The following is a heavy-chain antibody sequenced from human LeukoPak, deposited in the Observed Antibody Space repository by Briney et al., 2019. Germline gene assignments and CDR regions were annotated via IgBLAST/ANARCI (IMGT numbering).Heavy chain of an antibody. Sequence: ASVKVSCKASGYTFTSYGISWVRQAPGQGLEWMGWISAYNGNTNYAQKLQGRVTMTTDTSTSTAYMELRSLRSDGTAVYYCARDSSGWYESKRYYFDYWGQGTLVTVSS. CDR2: ISAYNGNT. J-gene: IGHJ4*02. CDR1: GYTFTSYG. V-gene: IGHV1-18*04. D-gene: IGHD6-19*01. CDR3: ARDSSGWYESKRYYFDY.